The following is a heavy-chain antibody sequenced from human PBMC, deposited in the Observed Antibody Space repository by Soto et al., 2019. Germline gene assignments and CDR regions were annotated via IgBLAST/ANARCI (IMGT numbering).Heavy chain of an antibody. J-gene: IGHJ4*02. Sequence: SETLSLTCPVSGGSISSGDYYWSWIRQPPGKGLEWIGYIYYSGTTYYNPSLQSRVTISVDTSKNQFSLKLSSVTAADTAVYYCATGYSYFDYWGQGTLVTVS. CDR1: GGSISSGDYY. CDR3: ATGYSYFDY. V-gene: IGHV4-30-4*01. D-gene: IGHD2-15*01. CDR2: IYYSGTT.